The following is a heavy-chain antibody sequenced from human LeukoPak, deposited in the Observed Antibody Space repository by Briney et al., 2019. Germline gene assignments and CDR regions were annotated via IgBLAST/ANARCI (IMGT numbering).Heavy chain of an antibody. CDR3: ARGMDYFDY. V-gene: IGHV4-59*01. J-gene: IGHJ4*02. CDR1: GGSISSYY. CDR2: IYYSGST. Sequence: PPETLSLTCTVSGGSISSYYWSWIRQPPGKGLEWIGYIYYSGSTNYNPSLKSRVTISVDTSKNQFSLKLSSVTAADTAVYYCARGMDYFDYWGQGTLVTVSS. D-gene: IGHD2-2*03.